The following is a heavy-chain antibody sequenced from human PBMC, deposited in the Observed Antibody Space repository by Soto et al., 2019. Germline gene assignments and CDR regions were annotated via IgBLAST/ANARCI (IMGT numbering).Heavy chain of an antibody. Sequence: PSETLSLTCDVYGGSFSRYYWNWIRQPPGKGLEWLGEINHSGSTNYNPSLESRVTISLDTSKNQFSLKLTSVTAADTAVYYCARGEGRLVGTWFDPWGQGTLVTVSS. CDR1: GGSFSRYY. CDR2: INHSGST. J-gene: IGHJ5*02. CDR3: ARGEGRLVGTWFDP. D-gene: IGHD5-12*01. V-gene: IGHV4-34*01.